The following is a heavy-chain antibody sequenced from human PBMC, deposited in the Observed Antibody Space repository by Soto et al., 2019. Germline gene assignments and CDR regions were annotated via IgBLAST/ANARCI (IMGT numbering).Heavy chain of an antibody. D-gene: IGHD5-12*01. CDR2: IYYSGST. J-gene: IGHJ2*01. Sequence: QVQLQESGPGLVKPSQTLSLTCTVSGGSISSGDYYWSWIRQPPGKGLEWIGYIYYSGSTYYIPSLRSRVTISVDTSKNQFSLKLSSVTAADTAVYYCARAGEMATITWYFDLWGRGTLVTVSS. CDR1: GGSISSGDYY. CDR3: ARAGEMATITWYFDL. V-gene: IGHV4-30-4*01.